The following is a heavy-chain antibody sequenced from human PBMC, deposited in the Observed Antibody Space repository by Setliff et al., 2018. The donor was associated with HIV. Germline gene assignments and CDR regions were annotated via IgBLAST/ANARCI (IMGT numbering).Heavy chain of an antibody. Sequence: ASVKVSCKASGSTFPSYDINWVRQAPGHGLEWMGWISPYIGHTNYAQNFQGRVTMTIDTSTSTAYMELRSLRSDDTAVYFCARLGSGWSDSYYYAMDVWGQGTTVTVSS. J-gene: IGHJ6*02. CDR1: GSTFPSYD. CDR2: ISPYIGHT. V-gene: IGHV1-18*01. CDR3: ARLGSGWSDSYYYAMDV. D-gene: IGHD6-19*01.